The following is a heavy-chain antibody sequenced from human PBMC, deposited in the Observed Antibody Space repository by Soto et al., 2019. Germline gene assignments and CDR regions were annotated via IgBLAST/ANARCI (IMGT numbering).Heavy chain of an antibody. V-gene: IGHV4-34*01. CDR3: ARVNSGGWSYYYYVGMDV. CDR1: GGSFSGYY. J-gene: IGHJ6*01. D-gene: IGHD6-19*01. Sequence: SETLSLTCAVYGGSFSGYYWSWIRQPPGKGLEWIGEINHSGSTNYNPSLKSRVTISVDTSKNQFSLKLSSVTAADTAVYYCARVNSGGWSYYYYVGMDVWGQGTTVT. CDR2: INHSGST.